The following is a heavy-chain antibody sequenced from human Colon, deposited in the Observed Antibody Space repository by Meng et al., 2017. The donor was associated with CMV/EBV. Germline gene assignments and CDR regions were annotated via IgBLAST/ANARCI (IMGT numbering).Heavy chain of an antibody. V-gene: IGHV3-21*06. D-gene: IGHD4-23*01. Sequence: CADTGCRLSYHTMIWVRQAPGKGLGWVTSFSYTSSYIYYADSVKSRFTMSRDNAKNSVLLKMDSLRAEDTAVYYCVRAPPDYAGNFDYWGQGTLVTVSS. CDR2: FSYTSSYI. CDR1: GCRLSYHT. J-gene: IGHJ4*02. CDR3: VRAPPDYAGNFDY.